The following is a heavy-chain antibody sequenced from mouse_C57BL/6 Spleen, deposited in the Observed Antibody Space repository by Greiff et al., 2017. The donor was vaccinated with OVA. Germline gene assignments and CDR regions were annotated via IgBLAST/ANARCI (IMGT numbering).Heavy chain of an antibody. CDR3: ARGTTVVEEDAMDY. CDR1: GYSFTGYY. J-gene: IGHJ4*01. Sequence: DVKLQESGPELVKPGASVKISCKASGYSFTGYYMNWVKQSPEKSLEWIGEINPSTGGTTYNQKFKAKATLTVDKSSSTAYMQLKSLTSEDSAVYYCARGTTVVEEDAMDYWGQGTSVTVSS. D-gene: IGHD1-1*01. V-gene: IGHV1-42*01. CDR2: INPSTGGT.